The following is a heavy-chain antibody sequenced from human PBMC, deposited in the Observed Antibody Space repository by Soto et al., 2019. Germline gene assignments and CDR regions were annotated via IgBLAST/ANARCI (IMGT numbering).Heavy chain of an antibody. CDR2: IWYDGSNK. Sequence: QVQLVESGGGVVQPGRSLRLSCAASGFTFSSYGMHWVRQAPGKGLEWVAVIWYDGSNKYYADSVKGRFTISRDNSKNTLYLKMNSLRAEDTAVYYCARALPNYKLGYCSGGSCYTGNYFDYWGQGTLVTVSS. D-gene: IGHD2-15*01. CDR1: GFTFSSYG. CDR3: ARALPNYKLGYCSGGSCYTGNYFDY. J-gene: IGHJ4*02. V-gene: IGHV3-33*01.